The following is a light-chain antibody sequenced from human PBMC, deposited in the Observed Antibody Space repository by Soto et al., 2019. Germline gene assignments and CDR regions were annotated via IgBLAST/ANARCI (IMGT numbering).Light chain of an antibody. CDR2: GNS. CDR1: SSNIGAGYD. Sequence: QSVLTQPPSVSGAPGQRVTISCTGSSSNIGAGYDVHWYQQLPGTAPKLLIYGNSNRPSGVPDRFSGSKSGTSASLAITGLQAEDEADYYCQSYDSSLRGSLVFGGGTKVTVL. J-gene: IGLJ2*01. V-gene: IGLV1-40*01. CDR3: QSYDSSLRGSLV.